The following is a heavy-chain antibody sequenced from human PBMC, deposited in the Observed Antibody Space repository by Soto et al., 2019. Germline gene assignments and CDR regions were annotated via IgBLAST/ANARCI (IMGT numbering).Heavy chain of an antibody. Sequence: SGPLFLICTVFGGSISYYCWLRVRKPPGKGLEWIGYVYYSGSTNYHPSLESRVTISIDASKNQFSLKMKSVTAADTSEDDHVIDYRWTGFEPWRQGALDTGTS. D-gene: IGHD3-16*02. CDR1: GGSISYYC. V-gene: IGHV4-59*01. CDR3: VIDYRWTGFEP. CDR2: VYYSGST. J-gene: IGHJ5*02.